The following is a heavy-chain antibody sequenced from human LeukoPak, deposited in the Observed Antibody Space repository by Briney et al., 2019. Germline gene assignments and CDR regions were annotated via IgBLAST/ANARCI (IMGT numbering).Heavy chain of an antibody. J-gene: IGHJ6*03. CDR1: GGTLSSYA. Sequence: SVKVSCKASGGTLSSYAISWVRQAPGQGLEWMGGIIPIFGTANYAQKFQGRVTITTDESTSTAYMELSSLRSEDTAVYYCARGRVPGTMIVVVRNYYMDVWGKGTTVTVSS. D-gene: IGHD3-22*01. V-gene: IGHV1-69*05. CDR3: ARGRVPGTMIVVVRNYYMDV. CDR2: IIPIFGTA.